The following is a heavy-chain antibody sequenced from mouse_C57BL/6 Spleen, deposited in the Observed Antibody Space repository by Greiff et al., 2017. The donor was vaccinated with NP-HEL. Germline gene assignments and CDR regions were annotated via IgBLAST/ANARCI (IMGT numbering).Heavy chain of an antibody. CDR3: ARRASSPFYAMDY. J-gene: IGHJ4*01. D-gene: IGHD1-1*01. Sequence: VQLKESGAELVKPGASVKLSCTASGFNIKDYYMHWVKQRTEQGLEWIGRIDPEDGETKYVPKFQGKATITADTSSNTAYLQLSSLTSEDTADYYSARRASSPFYAMDYWGQGTSVTVSS. V-gene: IGHV14-2*01. CDR2: IDPEDGET. CDR1: GFNIKDYY.